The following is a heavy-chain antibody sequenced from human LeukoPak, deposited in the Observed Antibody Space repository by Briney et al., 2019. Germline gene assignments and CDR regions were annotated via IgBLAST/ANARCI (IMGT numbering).Heavy chain of an antibody. Sequence: GASVKVSCKASGYTFTSYGISWVLQAPGQGLEWMGWISPYNGHTNYAQPFQGGVTMTTDTSTSSGYMELRSLRSDDTAVYYCAREKFGVSFDSWGQGTLVTVSS. CDR3: AREKFGVSFDS. V-gene: IGHV1-18*01. D-gene: IGHD3-10*01. CDR2: ISPYNGHT. CDR1: GYTFTSYG. J-gene: IGHJ4*02.